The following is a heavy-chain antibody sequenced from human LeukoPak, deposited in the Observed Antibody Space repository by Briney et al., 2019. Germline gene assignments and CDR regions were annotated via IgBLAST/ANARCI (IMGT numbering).Heavy chain of an antibody. Sequence: SETLSLTCTVSGGSISSYYWSWIRQPPGKGLEWIGYIYYSGSTNYNPSLKSRVTISVDTSKNQFSLKLSSVTAADTAVYYCARDLSYCGGDCYSDLDYYGMDVWGQGATVTVSS. J-gene: IGHJ6*02. CDR2: IYYSGST. V-gene: IGHV4-59*01. D-gene: IGHD2-21*02. CDR1: GGSISSYY. CDR3: ARDLSYCGGDCYSDLDYYGMDV.